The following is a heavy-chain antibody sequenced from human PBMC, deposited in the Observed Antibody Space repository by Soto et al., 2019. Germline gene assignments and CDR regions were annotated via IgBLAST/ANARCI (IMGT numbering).Heavy chain of an antibody. CDR2: INPSGGST. V-gene: IGHV1-46*03. D-gene: IGHD2-2*01. Sequence: QVQLVQSGAEVKKPGASVKVSCKASGYTFTSYDMHWVRQAPGQGLEWMGVINPSGGSTSYAQKFQGRVTMTRDTSTSTVYMELSSLRSEDTAVYYCARDRYPCSSTSCYAYAFDIWGKGTMVTVSS. J-gene: IGHJ3*02. CDR3: ARDRYPCSSTSCYAYAFDI. CDR1: GYTFTSYD.